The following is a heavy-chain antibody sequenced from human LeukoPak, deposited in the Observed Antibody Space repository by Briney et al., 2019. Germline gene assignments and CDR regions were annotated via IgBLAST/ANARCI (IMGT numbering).Heavy chain of an antibody. CDR2: IRSKTNNYAT. J-gene: IGHJ3*02. CDR1: GFTFSGSS. V-gene: IGHV3-73*01. Sequence: QPGRCLRLSCAASGFTFSGSSMHWVRQASGKGLEWVGQIRSKTNNYATTYAASVKGRFTIFRDESKNTAYLQMNRRKKEGTIVFYCRRWSENDDFHMGAQGTMVTVPS. CDR3: RRWSENDDFHM.